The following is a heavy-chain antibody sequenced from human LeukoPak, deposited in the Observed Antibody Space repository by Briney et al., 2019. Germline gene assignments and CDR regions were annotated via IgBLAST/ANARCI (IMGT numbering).Heavy chain of an antibody. CDR1: GGSISNKY. Sequence: SETLSLTCTVSGGSISNKYWSWIRQPPGKGLEWIGYIYYSGSTYYSPSLKSRVTISVDTSKNQFSLKLSSVTAADTAVYYCARRRDTAMDYYFDYWGQGTLVTVSS. J-gene: IGHJ4*02. CDR2: IYYSGST. D-gene: IGHD5-18*01. V-gene: IGHV4-59*04. CDR3: ARRRDTAMDYYFDY.